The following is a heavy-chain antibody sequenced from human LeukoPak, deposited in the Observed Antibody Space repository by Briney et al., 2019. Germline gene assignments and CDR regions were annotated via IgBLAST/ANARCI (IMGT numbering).Heavy chain of an antibody. CDR2: IYYSGST. V-gene: IGHV4-59*01. D-gene: IGHD2-8*01. CDR3: ARDPLGPYAYFDY. J-gene: IGHJ4*02. Sequence: SETLSLTCTVSGGPISSYYWSWIRQPPGKGLEWIGYIYYSGSTNYNPSLKSRVTISVDTSKNQFSLKLSSVTAADTAVYYCARDPLGPYAYFDYWGQGTLVTVSS. CDR1: GGPISSYY.